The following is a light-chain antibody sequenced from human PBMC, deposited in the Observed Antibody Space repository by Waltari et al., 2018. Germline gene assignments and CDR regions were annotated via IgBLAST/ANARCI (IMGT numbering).Light chain of an antibody. V-gene: IGKV1-39*01. J-gene: IGKJ4*01. CDR1: QTINKY. CDR3: QQSYKTPLT. CDR2: DAS. Sequence: DIQMTQSPSSPSASVGDRVTITCRARQTINKYLNWYHQKPGKAPKLLIYDASNLQSGAPSRFSGSGSGTDFTLTISGLRPDDFATYYCQQSYKTPLTFGGGTKIEIK.